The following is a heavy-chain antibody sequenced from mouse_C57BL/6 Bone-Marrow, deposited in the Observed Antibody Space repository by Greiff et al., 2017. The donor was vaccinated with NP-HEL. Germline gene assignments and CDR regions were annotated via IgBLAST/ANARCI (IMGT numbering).Heavy chain of an antibody. Sequence: EVMLVESGGGLVKPGGSLKLSCAASGFTFSSYALSWVRQPPEKRLEWVATLSDGGSYTYYPDNVKGRFTISRDNAKNNLYLQMSHLKSEDTAMYYCARVFYYGYAMDYWGQGTSVTVSS. CDR1: GFTFSSYA. J-gene: IGHJ4*01. D-gene: IGHD1-1*01. CDR3: ARVFYYGYAMDY. CDR2: LSDGGSYT. V-gene: IGHV5-4*03.